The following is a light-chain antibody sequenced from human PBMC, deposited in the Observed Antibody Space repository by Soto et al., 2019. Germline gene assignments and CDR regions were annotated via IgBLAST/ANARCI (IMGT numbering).Light chain of an antibody. J-gene: IGLJ2*01. Sequence: QSVLTQPASVSGSPGQSITISCTGTSGDVGGYNFVSWYQQHPGKAPKLIIYEVSNRPSGVSNRFSGSKSGNTAYLTISGLLAEDEADYYCSSYTSISTLVLFGGGTTVTVL. CDR1: SGDVGGYNF. CDR3: SSYTSISTLVL. CDR2: EVS. V-gene: IGLV2-14*01.